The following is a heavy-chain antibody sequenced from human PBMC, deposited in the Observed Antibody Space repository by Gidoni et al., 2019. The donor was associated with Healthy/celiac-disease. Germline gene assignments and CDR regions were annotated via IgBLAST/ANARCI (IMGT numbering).Heavy chain of an antibody. CDR3: ERDYYDSSWPFDI. Sequence: QVQLQESGPGRVKPSETLSLTCPVSGGSISSYYWTWIRQPPGKVLEWIGYIYYRGSTSYNPSLKSRVTISVDTSKNQFSLKLSSVTAADTAVYYCERDYYDSSWPFDIWGQGTMVTVSS. D-gene: IGHD3-22*01. J-gene: IGHJ3*02. CDR1: GGSISSYY. CDR2: IYYRGST. V-gene: IGHV4-59*01.